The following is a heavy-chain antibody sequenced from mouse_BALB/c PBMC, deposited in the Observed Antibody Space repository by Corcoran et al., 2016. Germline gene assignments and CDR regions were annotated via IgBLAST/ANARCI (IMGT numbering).Heavy chain of an antibody. D-gene: IGHD2-1*01. V-gene: IGHV1S136*01. J-gene: IGHJ4*01. CDR1: GYTFTSYV. Sequence: EVQLQQSGPELVKPGASVKMSCKASGYTFTSYVMHWVKQKPGQGLEWIGYINPYNDGTKYNEKFKGKATLTSDKSSSTAYMELSSLTSEDSAVYYCARNYGNYLYYYAMDSGGQGTSVTVSS. CDR2: INPYNDGT. CDR3: ARNYGNYLYYYAMDS.